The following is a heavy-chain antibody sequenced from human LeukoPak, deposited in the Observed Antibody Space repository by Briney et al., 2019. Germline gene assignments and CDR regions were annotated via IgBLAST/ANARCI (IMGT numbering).Heavy chain of an antibody. Sequence: PGGSLRLSCTASGFRFILYWMHWVRQVPGKEPVWISRVNSDESDITYADSVKGRFTISRDNAKNTVYLLMNNVRVDDTAVYYWLKAEGDAFFSGTAGFDSWGQGTVVIVSS. CDR3: LKAEGDAFFSGTAGFDS. V-gene: IGHV3-74*03. CDR1: GFRFILYW. J-gene: IGHJ5*01. D-gene: IGHD1-1*01. CDR2: VNSDESDI.